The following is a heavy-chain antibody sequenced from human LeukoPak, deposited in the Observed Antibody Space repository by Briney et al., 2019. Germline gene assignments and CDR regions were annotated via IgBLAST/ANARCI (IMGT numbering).Heavy chain of an antibody. CDR1: GFTFSSYS. D-gene: IGHD1-26*01. V-gene: IGHV3-48*04. Sequence: GGSLRLSCAAPGFTFSSYSMNWLRQAPGKGLEWVSYITSDSDTIQYADSVKGRFTISRDNAKNSLYLQMNGLRAEDTAVYYCARDPSGTYSYHTFSIWGQGTMVTVSS. CDR3: ARDPSGTYSYHTFSI. J-gene: IGHJ3*02. CDR2: ITSDSDTI.